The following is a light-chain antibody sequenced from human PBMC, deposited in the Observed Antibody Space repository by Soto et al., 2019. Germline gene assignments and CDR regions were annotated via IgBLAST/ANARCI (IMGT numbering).Light chain of an antibody. CDR2: DAS. V-gene: IGKV3D-20*01. Sequence: EIVLTQSPATLSLSPGERATLSCGASQSVSSSSLAWYQQKPGLAPRLLIYDASSRATGIPERFSGSGSGTDFTLTISRLEHEDVAVYYCQQYGSSPYTFGQGTKLEIK. CDR1: QSVSSSS. J-gene: IGKJ2*01. CDR3: QQYGSSPYT.